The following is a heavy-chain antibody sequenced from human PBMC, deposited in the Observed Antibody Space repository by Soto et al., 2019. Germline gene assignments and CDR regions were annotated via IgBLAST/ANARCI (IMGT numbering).Heavy chain of an antibody. CDR1: GESISSSSYY. V-gene: IGHV4-39*01. Sequence: LSRTCIVSGESISSSSYYWGWIRQPPGKGLEWIGSIYYSGRTYYNPSFKSRVTISIDTSKNQFSLKLSSVTATDTAVYYCARQRTTVVTQAYFDHWGQGALVTVSS. CDR3: ARQRTTVVTQAYFDH. D-gene: IGHD2-21*02. CDR2: IYYSGRT. J-gene: IGHJ4*02.